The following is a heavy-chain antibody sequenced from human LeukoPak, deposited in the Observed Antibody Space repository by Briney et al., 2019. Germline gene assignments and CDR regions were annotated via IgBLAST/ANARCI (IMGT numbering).Heavy chain of an antibody. CDR2: IKQDGSEE. Sequence: GGSLSLSCAASGFTFSSYWLSSVRQAPGKGLEWVANIKQDGSEEYYVDSVKGRFTISRDNAKNSLYLQMNSLRAEDTAVYYCARKGSGVLLWFGELLLGAFDIWGQGTMVTVSS. D-gene: IGHD3-10*01. CDR3: ARKGSGVLLWFGELLLGAFDI. J-gene: IGHJ3*02. CDR1: GFTFSSYW. V-gene: IGHV3-7*01.